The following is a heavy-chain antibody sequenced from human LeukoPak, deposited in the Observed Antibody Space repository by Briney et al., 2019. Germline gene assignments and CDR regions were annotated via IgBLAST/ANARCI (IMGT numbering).Heavy chain of an antibody. CDR3: AREAGITMVRGPAEYHYYGMDV. CDR1: GFTLSPYW. J-gene: IGHJ6*02. V-gene: IGHV3-7*01. Sequence: GGSLRLSCAASGFTLSPYWMSWVRQAPGKGLEWVANIKQDGSEKYYVDSVKGRFTISRDNAKNSLYLQMNSLRAEDTAVYYCAREAGITMVRGPAEYHYYGMDVWGQGTTVTVS. D-gene: IGHD3-10*01. CDR2: IKQDGSEK.